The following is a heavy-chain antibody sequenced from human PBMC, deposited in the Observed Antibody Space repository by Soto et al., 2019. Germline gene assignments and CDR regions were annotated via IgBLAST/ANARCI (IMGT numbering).Heavy chain of an antibody. CDR3: ASSLGYCSSTSCYYYYYGMDV. J-gene: IGHJ6*02. CDR2: ISAYNGNT. Sequence: ASVKVSCKASGYTFTSYGISCVRPAPGQGLEWMGWISAYNGNTNYAQKLQGRVTMTTDTSTSTAYMELRSLRSDDTAVYYCASSLGYCSSTSCYYYYYGMDVWGQGTTVTVSS. D-gene: IGHD2-2*01. CDR1: GYTFTSYG. V-gene: IGHV1-18*01.